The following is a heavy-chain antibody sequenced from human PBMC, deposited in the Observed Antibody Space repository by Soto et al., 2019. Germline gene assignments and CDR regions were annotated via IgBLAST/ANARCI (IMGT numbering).Heavy chain of an antibody. CDR1: GDSISSSNFY. V-gene: IGHV4-39*01. CDR3: GRLRSRAGATGEVAP. J-gene: IGHJ5*02. D-gene: IGHD1-26*01. Sequence: QLQLQESGPGLVKPSETLSLTCTVSGDSISSSNFYWAWIRQPPAKGLEWIGSINYSGITYYNPPLNGRPHISVDTSKNQFSLKLRSLAAADRAVYKGGRLRSRAGATGEVAPWGQGALGTVSS. CDR2: INYSGIT.